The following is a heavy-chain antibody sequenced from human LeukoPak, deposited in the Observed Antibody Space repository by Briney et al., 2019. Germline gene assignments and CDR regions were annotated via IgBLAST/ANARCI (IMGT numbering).Heavy chain of an antibody. J-gene: IGHJ6*03. D-gene: IGHD3-16*01. CDR2: ISWDSDSI. V-gene: IGHV3-9*03. CDR3: AKGGGGRLIYYYYMDV. CDR1: GFIFDDYA. Sequence: GGSLRLSCAASGFIFDDYAMHWVRQAPGKGLEWVSGISWDSDSIDYADSVQGRFTISRDNANNSLYLQMNSLRAEDMDLYYCAKGGGGRLIYYYYMDVWGKGTTVTVSS.